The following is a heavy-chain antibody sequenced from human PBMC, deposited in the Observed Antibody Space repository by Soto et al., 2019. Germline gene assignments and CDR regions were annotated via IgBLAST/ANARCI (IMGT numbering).Heavy chain of an antibody. D-gene: IGHD2-2*02. V-gene: IGHV3-11*06. CDR1: GFTFSDYY. Sequence: GGSLRLSCAASGFTFSDYYMSWIRQAPGKGLEWVSYISSSSYTNYADSVKGRFTISRDNAKNSLYLQMNSLRAEDTAVYYCARDTVVVPAAIRSPYYYYYGMDVWGQGTTVTVSS. J-gene: IGHJ6*02. CDR3: ARDTVVVPAAIRSPYYYYYGMDV. CDR2: ISSSSYT.